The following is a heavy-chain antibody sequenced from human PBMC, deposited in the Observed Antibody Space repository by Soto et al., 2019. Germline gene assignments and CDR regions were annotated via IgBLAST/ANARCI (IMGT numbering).Heavy chain of an antibody. CDR1: GGTFSIYT. CDR3: AREGPPDIAWFDP. D-gene: IGHD2-15*01. J-gene: IGHJ5*02. Sequence: VQLVQSGAEVKKPGSSVKVSCKASGGTFSIYTISWVRQAPGQGLEWMGGSANSAQKFQGRLTVTADESTSTVYLEWSSLTSEDTAVYYCAREGPPDIAWFDPWGQGTLVSVSS. V-gene: IGHV1-69*01. CDR2: SA.